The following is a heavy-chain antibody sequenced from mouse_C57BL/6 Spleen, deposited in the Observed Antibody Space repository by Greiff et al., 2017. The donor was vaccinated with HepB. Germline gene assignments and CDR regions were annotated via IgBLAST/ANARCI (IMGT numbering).Heavy chain of an antibody. J-gene: IGHJ3*01. CDR1: GYTFTDYY. CDR3: ARGHYDYDLAWFAY. CDR2: INPNNGGT. Sequence: EVQLQQSGPELVKPGASVKISCKASGYTFTDYYMNWVKQSHGKSLEWIGDINPNNGGTSYNQKFKGKATLTVDKSSSTAYMELRSLTSEDSAVYYCARGHYDYDLAWFAYWGQETLVTVSA. D-gene: IGHD2-4*01. V-gene: IGHV1-26*01.